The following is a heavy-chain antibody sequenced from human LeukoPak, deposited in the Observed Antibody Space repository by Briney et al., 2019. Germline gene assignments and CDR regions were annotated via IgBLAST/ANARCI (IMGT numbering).Heavy chain of an antibody. CDR2: INPSGGST. J-gene: IGHJ5*02. D-gene: IGHD3-16*02. V-gene: IGHV1-46*01. CDR3: ARDKLGLWELSLYDQ. Sequence: ASVKVSCKASGYTFTNYYMHWVRQAPGQGLEWVGIINPSGGSTSYAQKFQGRVTMTRDTSISTAYMELSRLRSDDTAMYYCARDKLGLWELSLYDQWGQGTLVTVFS. CDR1: GYTFTNYY.